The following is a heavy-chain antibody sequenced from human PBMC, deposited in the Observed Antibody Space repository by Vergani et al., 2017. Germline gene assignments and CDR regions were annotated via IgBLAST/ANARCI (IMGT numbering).Heavy chain of an antibody. CDR3: ARHPLNGSTSWLYFDY. V-gene: IGHV4-4*07. CDR2: IYTSGST. D-gene: IGHD2-2*01. CDR1: GGSISSYY. J-gene: IGHJ4*02. Sequence: QVQLQESGPGLVKPSETLSLTCTVSGGSISSYYWSWIRQPAGKGLEWIGRIYTSGSTNYNPFLKSRVTMSVDTSKNQFSLKLSSVTAADTAMYYCARHPLNGSTSWLYFDYWGQGTLVTVSS.